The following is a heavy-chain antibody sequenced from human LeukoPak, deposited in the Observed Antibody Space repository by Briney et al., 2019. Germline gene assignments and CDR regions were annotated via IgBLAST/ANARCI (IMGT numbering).Heavy chain of an antibody. V-gene: IGHV3-21*01. J-gene: IGHJ2*01. CDR2: ISSSSTYI. CDR1: GFTFTSYS. Sequence: GGSLRLSCVASGFTFTSYSMTWVRQAPGKGLEWVSSISSSSTYIYYADSDSVKGRFTISRDNGKNSVYLQMSDPRAEDTAVYYCVRDVGYFNLWGRGTLVTVSS. CDR3: VRDVGYFNL.